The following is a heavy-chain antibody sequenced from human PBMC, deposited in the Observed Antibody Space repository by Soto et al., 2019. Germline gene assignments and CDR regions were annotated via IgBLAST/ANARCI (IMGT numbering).Heavy chain of an antibody. J-gene: IGHJ3*02. Sequence: QVQLQESGPGLVKPSETLSLTCTVSGGSISSYYWSWIRQPPGKGLEWIGYIYYSGSTNYNPSLKSRVTISVDTSKHQFSLQLSSVTAADTAVYYCARYNDYGDAFDIWGQGTMVTVSS. CDR1: GGSISSYY. CDR2: IYYSGST. V-gene: IGHV4-59*01. CDR3: ARYNDYGDAFDI. D-gene: IGHD4-17*01.